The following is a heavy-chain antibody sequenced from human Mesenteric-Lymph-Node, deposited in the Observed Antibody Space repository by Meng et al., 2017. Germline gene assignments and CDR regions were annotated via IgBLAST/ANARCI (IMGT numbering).Heavy chain of an antibody. CDR1: GFVFSGYY. V-gene: IGHV3-74*01. Sequence: GESLKISCVAPGFVFSGYYMHWVRQVPGEGLVWVSRISDDGTTTFYADSVKGRFTISRDNAKNTLYLQMNSLRADDTAVYYCARFYYASGTFRAFDLWGQGTKVTVSS. D-gene: IGHD3-10*01. CDR3: ARFYYASGTFRAFDL. J-gene: IGHJ3*01. CDR2: ISDDGTTT.